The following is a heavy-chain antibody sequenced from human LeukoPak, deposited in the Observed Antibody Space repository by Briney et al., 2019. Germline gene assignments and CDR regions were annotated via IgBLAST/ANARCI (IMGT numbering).Heavy chain of an antibody. D-gene: IGHD3-22*01. Sequence: PSQTLSLTCTVSGGSLSSGGYYWSWILQPPGRGLEWIGYIYHSGSTYYNPSLKSRVTISVDRSKNQFSLKLSSVTAADTAVYYCARGQVVVVMFPTDLNHWFDPWGQGTLVTVSS. CDR2: IYHSGST. V-gene: IGHV4-30-2*01. CDR3: ARGQVVVVMFPTDLNHWFDP. CDR1: GGSLSSGGYY. J-gene: IGHJ5*02.